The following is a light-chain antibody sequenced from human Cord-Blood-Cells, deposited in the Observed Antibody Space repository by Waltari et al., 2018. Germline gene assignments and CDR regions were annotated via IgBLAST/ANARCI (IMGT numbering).Light chain of an antibody. CDR3: CSYAGSSTVV. J-gene: IGLJ2*01. Sequence: QSALTQPASVSGSPGQSITISCTGTRSDVGRYNLVSWYQQHPGKAPKPIIYEVRKRPSGVSNRFSGSKSGNTASLTISGLQAEDEADYYCCSYAGSSTVVFGGGTKLTVL. CDR1: RSDVGRYNL. CDR2: EVR. V-gene: IGLV2-23*02.